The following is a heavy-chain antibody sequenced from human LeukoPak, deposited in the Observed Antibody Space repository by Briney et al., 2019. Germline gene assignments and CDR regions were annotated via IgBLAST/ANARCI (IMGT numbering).Heavy chain of an antibody. CDR2: IYYTGSA. J-gene: IGHJ4*02. CDR1: SGSINSRSYY. D-gene: IGHD2-15*01. CDR3: ARGGAVVVVATNQGPFDY. Sequence: SETLSLTCTVSSGSINSRSYYWGWIPQPPGKGLQWIGSIYYTGSAYQNPSLKSPVTISVDTSKNQFSLKLTSVTAADTAVYYCARGGAVVVVATNQGPFDYWGQGTLVTVSS. V-gene: IGHV4-39*01.